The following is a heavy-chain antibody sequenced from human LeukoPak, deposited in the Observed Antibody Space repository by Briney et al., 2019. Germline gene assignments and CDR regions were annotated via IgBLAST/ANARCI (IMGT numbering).Heavy chain of an antibody. CDR3: AKDGSSGYCSGGSCPYYFDC. D-gene: IGHD2-15*01. J-gene: IGHJ4*02. Sequence: GGSLRLSCAASGFTFSMYWMYWVRQAPGKGLEWLASIKVDGSDTYYDDSVKGRFTISRDNAKNSLYLQMNSLRVEDTALYYCAKDGSSGYCSGGSCPYYFDCWGQGTLVTVSS. CDR2: IKVDGSDT. V-gene: IGHV3-7*03. CDR1: GFTFSMYW.